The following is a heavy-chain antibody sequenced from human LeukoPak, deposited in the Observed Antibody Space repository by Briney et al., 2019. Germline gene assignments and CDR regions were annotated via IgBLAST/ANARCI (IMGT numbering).Heavy chain of an antibody. CDR2: IYYSGST. CDR3: ARRGNGIF. D-gene: IGHD4-23*01. CDR1: GGSISSSSYY. V-gene: IGHV4-39*01. J-gene: IGHJ4*02. Sequence: SETLSLTCTVSGGSISSSSYYWGWIRQPPGKGLEWIGSIYYSGSTYYNPSLKSRVTISVDTSKNQFPLKLSSVTAADTAVYYCARRGNGIFWGQGTLVTVSS.